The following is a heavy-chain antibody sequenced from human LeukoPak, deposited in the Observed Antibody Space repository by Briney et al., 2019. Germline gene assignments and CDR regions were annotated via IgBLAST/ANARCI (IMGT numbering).Heavy chain of an antibody. Sequence: ASVKVSCKASGYTFTDYYMHWVRQAPGQGLEWMGWMNPNSGNTGYAQKFQGRVTITGNTSISTAYMELSSLRSEDTAVYYCARLIDGVYMDVWGKGTTVTVSS. D-gene: IGHD3-22*01. CDR3: ARLIDGVYMDV. J-gene: IGHJ6*03. V-gene: IGHV1-8*03. CDR2: MNPNSGNT. CDR1: GYTFTDYY.